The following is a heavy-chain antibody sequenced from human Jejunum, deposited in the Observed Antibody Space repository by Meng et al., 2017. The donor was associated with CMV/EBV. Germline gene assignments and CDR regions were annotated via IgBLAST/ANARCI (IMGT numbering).Heavy chain of an antibody. V-gene: IGHV7-4-1*02. D-gene: IGHD5-24*01. CDR1: GYTFITYA. CDR2: ISANTGNS. Sequence: SCTASGYTFITYAMNWVRQAPGQGLEWMGWISANTGNSVYAQGFTGRFVFSLDTSVSTAYLQISSLKAEDTAVYYCAVAINGYNYVDHWGQGTLVTVSS. CDR3: AVAINGYNYVDH. J-gene: IGHJ4*02.